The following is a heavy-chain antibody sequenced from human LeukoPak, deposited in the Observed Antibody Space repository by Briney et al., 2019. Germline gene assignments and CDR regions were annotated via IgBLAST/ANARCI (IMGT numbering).Heavy chain of an antibody. CDR1: GYSLSTYW. D-gene: IGHD4-17*01. Sequence: GESLKISCKASGYSLSTYWIGWVRQMPGKGLEWMGIIYPTDSTTTYSPSFQGQVTISADKSISTVYLQWSSLKASDTAMYYCARRGEGTTVTSVDYWGQGTLVTVSS. J-gene: IGHJ4*02. CDR3: ARRGEGTTVTSVDY. CDR2: IYPTDSTT. V-gene: IGHV5-51*01.